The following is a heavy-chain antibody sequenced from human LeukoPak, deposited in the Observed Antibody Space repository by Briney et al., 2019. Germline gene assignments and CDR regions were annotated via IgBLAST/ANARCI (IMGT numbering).Heavy chain of an antibody. Sequence: ASVKVSCTASGYTFTSYGISWVRQAPGQGLEWMGWISAYNGNTNYAQKLQGRVTMTTDTSTSTAYMELRSLRSDDTAVYYCARDLEYCSGGSCYSTFRYGMDVWGQGTTVTVSS. CDR2: ISAYNGNT. V-gene: IGHV1-18*01. CDR1: GYTFTSYG. CDR3: ARDLEYCSGGSCYSTFRYGMDV. J-gene: IGHJ6*02. D-gene: IGHD2-15*01.